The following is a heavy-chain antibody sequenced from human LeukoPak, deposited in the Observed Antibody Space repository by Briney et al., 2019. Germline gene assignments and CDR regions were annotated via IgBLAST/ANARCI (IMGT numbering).Heavy chain of an antibody. J-gene: IGHJ4*02. CDR2: ISGSGGST. CDR3: AKDQSSSWLRPSYYFDY. V-gene: IGHV3-23*01. Sequence: GGSLRLSCAASGFTFSSYAMSWVRQAPGKGLEWVSAISGSGGSTYYADSVKGRFTISRDNSKNTLYLQMNSLRAEDTAVYYCAKDQSSSWLRPSYYFDYWGQGTLVTVSS. D-gene: IGHD6-13*01. CDR1: GFTFSSYA.